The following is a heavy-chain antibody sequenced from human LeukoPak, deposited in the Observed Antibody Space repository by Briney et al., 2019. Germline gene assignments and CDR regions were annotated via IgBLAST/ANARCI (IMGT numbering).Heavy chain of an antibody. CDR3: ARLLGHAY. CDR2: IHYSGVT. Sequence: SETLSLTCTVSGDSMNRGSYFWGWIPQPPGKGLEWIGGIHYSGVTYYNPSLKSRVTTSKDTSKSQFSLKLTSVTAADTAVYYCARLLGHAYWGQGILVAVSS. J-gene: IGHJ4*02. V-gene: IGHV4-39*01. CDR1: GDSMNRGSYF. D-gene: IGHD2-8*02.